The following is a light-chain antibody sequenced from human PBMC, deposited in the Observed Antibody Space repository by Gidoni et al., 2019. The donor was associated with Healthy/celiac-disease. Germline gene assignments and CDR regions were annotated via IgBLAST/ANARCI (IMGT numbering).Light chain of an antibody. J-gene: IGKJ2*01. CDR2: DAS. CDR3: QQRSNWPPGYT. CDR1: QSVSSY. V-gene: IGKV3-11*01. Sequence: EIVLTQSTATLSLSPGERATLSCRASQSVSSYLAWYQQKPGQAPRLLIDDASNRATGIPARFSGSGSGPSFTLTISSLEPEDFAVYSCQQRSNWPPGYTFXXXTKLEIK.